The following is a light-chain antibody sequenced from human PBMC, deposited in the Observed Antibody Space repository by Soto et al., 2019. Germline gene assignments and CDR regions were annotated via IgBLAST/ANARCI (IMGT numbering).Light chain of an antibody. CDR1: SSDIGGYDY. J-gene: IGLJ2*01. CDR2: DVN. V-gene: IGLV2-14*01. Sequence: QSVLTQPASVSGSPGQSITLSCTGTSSDIGGYDYVSWCQRHPGKAPKLIIYDVNNRPSGVSNRFSGSKSGNTASLTISGLQAEDEADYYCTSYASGSSHVVFGGGTKLTVL. CDR3: TSYASGSSHVV.